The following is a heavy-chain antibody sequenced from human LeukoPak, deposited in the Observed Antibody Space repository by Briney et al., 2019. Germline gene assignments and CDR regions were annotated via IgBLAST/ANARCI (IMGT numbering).Heavy chain of an antibody. V-gene: IGHV1-8*01. Sequence: GASVKVSCKASGYTFTNYDITWVRQATRQGLEWMGWMNPKSGYTGYAQKFQGRVTMTRDTSISTAYMELGSLRSEDTAVYYCARVTGSIDYWGQGTLVTVSS. D-gene: IGHD1-26*01. CDR3: ARVTGSIDY. CDR1: GYTFTNYD. J-gene: IGHJ4*02. CDR2: MNPKSGYT.